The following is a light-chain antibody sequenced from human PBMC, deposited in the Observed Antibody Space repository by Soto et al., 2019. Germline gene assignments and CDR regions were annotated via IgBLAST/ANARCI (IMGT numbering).Light chain of an antibody. V-gene: IGKV1-39*01. J-gene: IGKJ5*01. CDR3: QQSYNTPIT. CDR1: QTISNY. Sequence: MPMTHSPSSLSASVCDGFTIIFRSSQTISNYLNWYQQKSGRAPELLVYAASNLQSGVPSRFTGSGSGTHFTLTISGLEPADFATYFCQQSYNTPITFGQGTRLEIK. CDR2: AAS.